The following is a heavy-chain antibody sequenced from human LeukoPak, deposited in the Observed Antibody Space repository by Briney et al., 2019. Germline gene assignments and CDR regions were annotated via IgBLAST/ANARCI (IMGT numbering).Heavy chain of an antibody. Sequence: SETLSLTCTVSGGSISSYYWSWIRQPAGKGLEWIGRIYPGGSTNYNPSLKSRVTMSVDASQKQLSLKLSSVTAADTAVYYCARDRGSGYNWFDLWGQGTLVTVSS. V-gene: IGHV4-4*07. CDR2: IYPGGST. J-gene: IGHJ5*02. D-gene: IGHD6-19*01. CDR3: ARDRGSGYNWFDL. CDR1: GGSISSYY.